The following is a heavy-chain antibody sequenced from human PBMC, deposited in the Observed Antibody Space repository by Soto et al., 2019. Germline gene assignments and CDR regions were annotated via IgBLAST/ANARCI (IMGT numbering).Heavy chain of an antibody. J-gene: IGHJ1*01. CDR3: ARVELMNAEYCQE. CDR1: GGSFGNSA. Sequence: QVQLVQSGADVKKPGSSVKVSCKASGGSFGNSAINWVRQAPGQGLEWMGGIIPIFATLNYAQKFQGRVTITADESTRTAYMELSSLRSEDTAVYYCARVELMNAEYCQEWGQGTRVTVSS. V-gene: IGHV1-69*12. CDR2: IIPIFATL. D-gene: IGHD3-16*01.